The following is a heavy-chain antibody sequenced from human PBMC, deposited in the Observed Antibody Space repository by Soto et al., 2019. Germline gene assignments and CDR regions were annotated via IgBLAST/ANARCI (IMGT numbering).Heavy chain of an antibody. V-gene: IGHV3-30*18. CDR3: AKDYVLEWLRYYYGMDV. J-gene: IGHJ6*02. CDR2: ISYDGGNK. CDR1: GFTFSTYG. Sequence: GGSLRLSCAASGFTFSTYGMHWVRQAPGKGLEWVAVISYDGGNKNYADSVKGRFTISRDNSKNTLYLQMNSLRAEDTAVYYCAKDYVLEWLRYYYGMDVWGQGTTVTVSS. D-gene: IGHD3-3*01.